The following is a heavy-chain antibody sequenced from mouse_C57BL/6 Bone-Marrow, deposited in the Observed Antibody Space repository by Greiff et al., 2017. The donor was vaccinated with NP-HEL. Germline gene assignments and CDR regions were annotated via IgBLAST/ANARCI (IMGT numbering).Heavy chain of an antibody. D-gene: IGHD2-2*01. Sequence: QVQLQQPGAELVRPGSSVKLSCKASGYTFTSYWMDWVKQRPGQGLEWIGNIYPSDSETHYNQKFKDKATLTVDKSSSTAYMQLSGLTSEDSAVYYCARGTMVTTVDYWGQGTTLTVSS. CDR1: GYTFTSYW. CDR2: IYPSDSET. CDR3: ARGTMVTTVDY. V-gene: IGHV1-61*01. J-gene: IGHJ2*01.